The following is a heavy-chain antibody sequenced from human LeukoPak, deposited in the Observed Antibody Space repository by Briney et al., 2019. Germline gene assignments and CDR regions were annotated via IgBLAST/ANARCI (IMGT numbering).Heavy chain of an antibody. CDR1: GFTFSNAW. V-gene: IGHV3-15*01. CDR3: TTDSPYGDYVVDSYYFDY. Sequence: GGSLRLSCAASGFTFSNAWMSWVRQAPGKGLEWVGRIKSKTDGGTTDYAAPVKGRFTISRDDSKNTLYLQMNSLKTEDTAVYYCTTDSPYGDYVVDSYYFDYWGQGTLVTVSS. D-gene: IGHD4-17*01. CDR2: IKSKTDGGTT. J-gene: IGHJ4*02.